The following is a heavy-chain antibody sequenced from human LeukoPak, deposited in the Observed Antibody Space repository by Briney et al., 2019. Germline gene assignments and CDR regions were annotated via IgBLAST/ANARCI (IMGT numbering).Heavy chain of an antibody. Sequence: SETLSLTCNVSGASISTYYWSWIRQPAGKGLEWIGRIYTRGSTNYNPSLRSRVTMSVDTSKNQFSLRLNSVTAADTAVYYCARGVAVAGMGDDYYYYGMDVWGQGTTVTVSS. D-gene: IGHD6-19*01. CDR1: GASISTYY. CDR3: ARGVAVAGMGDDYYYYGMDV. CDR2: IYTRGST. V-gene: IGHV4-4*07. J-gene: IGHJ6*02.